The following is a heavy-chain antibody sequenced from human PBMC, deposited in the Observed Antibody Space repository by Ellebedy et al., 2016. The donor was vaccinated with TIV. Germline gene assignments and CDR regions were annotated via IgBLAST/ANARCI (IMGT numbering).Heavy chain of an antibody. CDR1: GFTFGFSFSRYA. J-gene: IGHJ3*01. CDR2: ISGSGWST. V-gene: IGHV3-23*01. D-gene: IGHD3-16*01. CDR3: ARTTTMPTFGPFDL. Sequence: PGGSLRLSCAASGFTFGFSFSRYAMGWVRQAPGKGLEWVSGISGSGWSTYYADSVKGRFTISRDNSKNTLYLPLNNLRAGDTALYYCARTTTMPTFGPFDLWGQGTRVTVSS.